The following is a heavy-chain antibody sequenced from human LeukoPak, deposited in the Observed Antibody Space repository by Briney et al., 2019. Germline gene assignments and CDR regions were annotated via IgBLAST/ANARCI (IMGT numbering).Heavy chain of an antibody. J-gene: IGHJ4*02. Sequence: PSETLSLTCTVSGGSISSYYWSWIRQPPGKGLEWIGYIYTSGSTNYNPSLKSRVTISVDTSKNQFSLKLSSVTAADTAVYYCARLPPRGDYVYFDYWGQGTLVTVSS. CDR2: IYTSGST. CDR3: ARLPPRGDYVYFDY. D-gene: IGHD4-17*01. CDR1: GGSISSYY. V-gene: IGHV4-4*09.